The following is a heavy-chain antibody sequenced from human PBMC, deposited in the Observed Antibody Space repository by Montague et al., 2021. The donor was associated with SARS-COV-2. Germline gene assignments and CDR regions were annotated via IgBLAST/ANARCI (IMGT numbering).Heavy chain of an antibody. J-gene: IGHJ3*02. CDR3: ARRAGYSSSWYLAFEI. D-gene: IGHD6-13*01. V-gene: IGHV4-59*13. CDR2: IYYSGST. CDR1: GGSFSDYY. Sequence: SETLSLTCAVYGGSFSDYYWTWIRQSPGKGLEWIGYIYYSGSTNYSPSLKSRVTISVDTSKNQFSLKLSSVTAADTAVYYCARRAGYSSSWYLAFEIWGQGTMVTVSS.